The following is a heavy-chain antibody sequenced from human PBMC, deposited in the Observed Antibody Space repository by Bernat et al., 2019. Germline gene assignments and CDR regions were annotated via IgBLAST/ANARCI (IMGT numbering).Heavy chain of an antibody. CDR3: ARIRFLEWLFPYFDY. CDR2: IFSNDGK. CDR1: GFSLSSARMG. D-gene: IGHD3-3*01. V-gene: IGHV2-26*01. J-gene: IGHJ4*02. Sequence: QVTLKESGPVLVKPTETLTLACTVSGFSLSSARMGVSWIRQPPGKALEWLAQIFSNDGKSYSTSLKSRLTISKDTSKSQVVLTMTNVDPVDTATYYCARIRFLEWLFPYFDYWGQGTLVTVSS.